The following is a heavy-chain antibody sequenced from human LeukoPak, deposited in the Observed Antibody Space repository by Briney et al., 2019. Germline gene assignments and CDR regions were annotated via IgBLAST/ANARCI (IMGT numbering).Heavy chain of an antibody. D-gene: IGHD6-13*01. CDR1: GFTFSSYS. V-gene: IGHV3-21*01. CDR2: ISSSSSYI. Sequence: PGGSLRLPCAASGFTFSSYSMNWVRQAPGKGLEWVSSISSSSSYIYYADSVKGRFTISRDNAKNSLYLQMNSLRAEDTAVYYCARSRRATSSSWYNWFDPWGQGTLVTVSS. J-gene: IGHJ5*02. CDR3: ARSRRATSSSWYNWFDP.